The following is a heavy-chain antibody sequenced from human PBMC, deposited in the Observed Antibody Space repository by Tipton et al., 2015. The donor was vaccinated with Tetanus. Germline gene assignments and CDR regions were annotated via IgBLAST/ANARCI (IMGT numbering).Heavy chain of an antibody. V-gene: IGHV3-33*01. CDR2: TWSHGGNI. CDR1: GFIFNSYG. CDR3: ARDGDTSGHYGIFDS. Sequence: SGFIFNSYGIHWVRQAPGKGLEWVAVTWSHGGNIYYADSVKGRCAVSRDNSKNTVYLQMNSPSAEDTAVYYCARDGDTSGHYGIFDSWGQGTLLIVSS. J-gene: IGHJ4*02. D-gene: IGHD3-22*01.